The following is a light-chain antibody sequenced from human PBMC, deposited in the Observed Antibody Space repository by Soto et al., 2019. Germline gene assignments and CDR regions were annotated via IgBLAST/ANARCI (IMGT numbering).Light chain of an antibody. Sequence: QSALTQPASVSGSPGQSITISCTGTSSDVGGYNYVSWYQQHPGKAPKLMIYDVSNRPSGVSNRFSGSKSGNTASLTTSGLQAEDEADYYCSSYTGSSTLDVVFGGGTKLTVL. J-gene: IGLJ2*01. CDR2: DVS. CDR3: SSYTGSSTLDVV. CDR1: SSDVGGYNY. V-gene: IGLV2-14*01.